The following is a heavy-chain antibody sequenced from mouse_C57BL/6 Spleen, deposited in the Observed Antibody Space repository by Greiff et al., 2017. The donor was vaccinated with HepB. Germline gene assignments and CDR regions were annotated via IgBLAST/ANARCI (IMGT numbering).Heavy chain of an antibody. D-gene: IGHD1-1*01. Sequence: EVTLVESGGDLVKPGGSLKLSCAASGFTFSSYGMSWVRQTPDKRLEWVATISSGGSYTYYPDSVKGRFTISRDNAKNTLYLQMSSLKSEDTAMYYCARQTGTTVAYYFDYWGQGTTLTVCS. CDR3: ARQTGTTVAYYFDY. V-gene: IGHV5-6*01. CDR1: GFTFSSYG. J-gene: IGHJ2*01. CDR2: ISSGGSYT.